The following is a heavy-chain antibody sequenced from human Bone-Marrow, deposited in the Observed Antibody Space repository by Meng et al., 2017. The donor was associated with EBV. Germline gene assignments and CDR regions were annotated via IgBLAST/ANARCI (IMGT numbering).Heavy chain of an antibody. CDR1: GGTHFRSSA. J-gene: IGHJ4*02. Sequence: QVQLVQSGAEVKKPGASVKVSCKSSGGTHFRSSAISWVRQAPGQGLEWLGGIIPMFGAADYAQKFQDRVTIIADESTSTVYMELSSLRSDDTAVYYCARESGRGYSSDYWGKGTLVTVSS. CDR2: IIPMFGAA. CDR3: ARESGRGYSSDY. D-gene: IGHD5-18*01. V-gene: IGHV1-69*01.